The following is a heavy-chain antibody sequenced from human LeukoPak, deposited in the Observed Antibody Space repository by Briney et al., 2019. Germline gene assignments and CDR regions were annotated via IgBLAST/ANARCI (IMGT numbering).Heavy chain of an antibody. CDR3: ARCYIYSYGFGALNWFDP. D-gene: IGHD5-18*01. Sequence: GGSLRLSCVASGFTFNTYSMNSVRQAPGKGLEWVSYISSGGSAIYYTDSVQGRLTSSRGNAKNSLYLQMNSLRAEDTAVYYCARCYIYSYGFGALNWFDPWGQGTLVTVSS. CDR1: GFTFNTYS. CDR2: ISSGGSAI. V-gene: IGHV3-48*04. J-gene: IGHJ5*02.